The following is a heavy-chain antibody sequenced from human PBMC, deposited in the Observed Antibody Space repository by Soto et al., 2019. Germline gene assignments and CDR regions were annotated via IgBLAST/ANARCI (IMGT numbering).Heavy chain of an antibody. J-gene: IGHJ4*02. D-gene: IGHD3-3*01. CDR3: ARGGGTILAPLH. CDR1: GYTFTCYF. Sequence: XSVKVSCKASGYTFTCYFIHWVRQAPGQGLEWLGYINPNSGATKYAPRFQGRVTMTSDTSIRTSYMDLSNLRSDHTAVYYCARGGGTILAPLHWGPGNLVTVSS. V-gene: IGHV1-2*02. CDR2: INPNSGAT.